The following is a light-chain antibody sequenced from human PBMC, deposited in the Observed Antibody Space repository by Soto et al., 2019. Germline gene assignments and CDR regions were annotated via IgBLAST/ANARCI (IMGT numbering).Light chain of an antibody. Sequence: QSALTQPASVSGSPGQSITISCTGTSSDIGDYDYVYWYHQLPGTAPKLLIYRNDERPSGVPDRFSGSKSGTSASLAISGLRSEDEADYYCAAWDDSLSVGVFGGGTKVTVL. V-gene: IGLV1-47*01. J-gene: IGLJ3*02. CDR3: AAWDDSLSVGV. CDR1: SSDIGDYDY. CDR2: RND.